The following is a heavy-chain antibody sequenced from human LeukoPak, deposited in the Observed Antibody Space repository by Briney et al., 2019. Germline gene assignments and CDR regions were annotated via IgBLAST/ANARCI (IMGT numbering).Heavy chain of an antibody. CDR2: ISAYNGNT. J-gene: IGHJ4*02. D-gene: IGHD2-21*02. Sequence: ASVKVSCKASGYTFTSYGISWVRQAPGQWLEWMGWISAYNGNTNYAQKLQGRVTMTTDTSTSTAYMELRSLRSDDTAVYYCARVPAAYCGGDCYSGFDYWGQGTLVTVSS. CDR1: GYTFTSYG. CDR3: ARVPAAYCGGDCYSGFDY. V-gene: IGHV1-18*01.